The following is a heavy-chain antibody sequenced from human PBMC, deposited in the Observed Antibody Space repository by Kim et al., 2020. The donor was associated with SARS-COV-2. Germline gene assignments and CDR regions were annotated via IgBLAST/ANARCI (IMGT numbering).Heavy chain of an antibody. CDR3: ARHLYDFWSGYIEWFDP. D-gene: IGHD3-3*01. V-gene: IGHV4-39*01. J-gene: IGHJ5*02. Sequence: LKGRVTISVDTSKNQFSLKLSSVTAADTAVYYCARHLYDFWSGYIEWFDPWGQGTLVTVSS.